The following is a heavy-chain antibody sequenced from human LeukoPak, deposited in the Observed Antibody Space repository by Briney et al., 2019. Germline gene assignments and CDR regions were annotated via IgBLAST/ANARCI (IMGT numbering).Heavy chain of an antibody. V-gene: IGHV4-30-2*01. CDR2: IYHSGST. J-gene: IGHJ4*02. Sequence: PSETLSLTCAVSGGSISSGGYSWSWIRQPPGKGLEWIGYIYHSGSTYYNPSLKSRVTISVDRSKNQFSLKLSSVTAADTAVYYCARNQYSGYDYFDYWAREPWSPSPQ. CDR1: GGSISSGGYS. D-gene: IGHD5-12*01. CDR3: ARNQYSGYDYFDY.